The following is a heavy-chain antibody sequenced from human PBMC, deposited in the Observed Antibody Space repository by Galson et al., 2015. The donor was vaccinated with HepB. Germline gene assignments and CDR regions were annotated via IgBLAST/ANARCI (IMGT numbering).Heavy chain of an antibody. D-gene: IGHD1-26*01. CDR2: IWYDGSNK. Sequence: SLRLSCAASGFTFSSYGMHWVRQAPGKGLEWVAVIWYDGSNKYYADSVKGRFTISRDNSKNTLYLQMNSLRAEDTAVYYCAREGWGARDSHYYGMDVWGQGTTVTVSS. CDR3: AREGWGARDSHYYGMDV. CDR1: GFTFSSYG. V-gene: IGHV3-33*01. J-gene: IGHJ6*02.